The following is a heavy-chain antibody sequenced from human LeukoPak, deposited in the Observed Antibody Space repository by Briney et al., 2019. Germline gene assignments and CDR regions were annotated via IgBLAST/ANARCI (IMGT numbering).Heavy chain of an antibody. J-gene: IGHJ5*02. D-gene: IGHD6-13*01. CDR3: ATSQSRYSSSWYPGRYSDWFDP. CDR1: GYTLTELS. Sequence: ASAKVSFKVSGYTLTELSMHWVRQAPGKGLEWMGGFDPEDGETIYAQKFQGRVTMTEDTTTDTAYMELSSLRSEDTAVYYCATSQSRYSSSWYPGRYSDWFDPWGQGTLVTVSS. CDR2: FDPEDGET. V-gene: IGHV1-24*01.